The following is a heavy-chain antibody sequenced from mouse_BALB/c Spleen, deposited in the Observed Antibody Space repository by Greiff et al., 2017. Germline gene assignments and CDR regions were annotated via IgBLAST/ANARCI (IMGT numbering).Heavy chain of an antibody. CDR2: IYPGDGDT. CDR1: GYAFSSSW. V-gene: IGHV1-82*01. J-gene: IGHJ2*01. D-gene: IGHD2-2*01. Sequence: VQLQQSGPELVKPGASVKISCKASGYAFSSSWMNWVKQRPGQGLEWIGRIYPGDGDTNYNGKFKGKATLTADKSSSTAYMQLSSLTSVDSAVYFCARDGYAIFDYWGQGTTLTVSS. CDR3: ARDGYAIFDY.